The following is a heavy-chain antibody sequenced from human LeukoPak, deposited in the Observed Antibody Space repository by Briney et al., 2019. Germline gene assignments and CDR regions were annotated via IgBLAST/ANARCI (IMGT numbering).Heavy chain of an antibody. Sequence: GGSLRLSCAASGFTFSSYGMHWVRQAPGKGLEWVALIWYDGSNKYYTGSVKGRLTISRDNSKNTLYLQMNSLRAEDTAIYYCAREGPRGNSQFDYWGQGTLVTVSS. CDR2: IWYDGSNK. CDR3: AREGPRGNSQFDY. V-gene: IGHV3-33*01. D-gene: IGHD2/OR15-2a*01. CDR1: GFTFSSYG. J-gene: IGHJ4*02.